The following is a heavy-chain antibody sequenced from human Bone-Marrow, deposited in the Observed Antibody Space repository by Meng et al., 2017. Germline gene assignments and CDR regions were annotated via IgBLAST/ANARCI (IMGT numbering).Heavy chain of an antibody. CDR1: GFSLSTSGVG. Sequence: SGSTLVKPTQTLTLTCTFSGFSLSTSGVGVGWIRPPPGKALEWLALIYWNDDKRYSPSLKSRLTITKDTSKNQVVLTMTNMDPVDTATYYCAHSNGYVWYFDLWGRGTLVTVSS. CDR3: AHSNGYVWYFDL. CDR2: IYWNDDK. V-gene: IGHV2-5*01. J-gene: IGHJ2*01. D-gene: IGHD3-16*01.